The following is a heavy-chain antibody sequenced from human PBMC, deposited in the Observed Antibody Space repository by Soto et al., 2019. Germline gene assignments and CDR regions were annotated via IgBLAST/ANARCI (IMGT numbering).Heavy chain of an antibody. D-gene: IGHD4-17*01. V-gene: IGHV3-9*01. CDR1: GFTFDDYA. J-gene: IGHJ4*02. CDR3: AKFLSYYGDFNC. Sequence: EVQLVESGGGLVQPGRSLRLSCAASGFTFDDYAMHWVRQAPGKGLEWVSGISWNSGSIGYADSVKGRFTISRDNAKNSLYVQINSLIAEETALYYVAKFLSYYGDFNCWGQGTLVTVSS. CDR2: ISWNSGSI.